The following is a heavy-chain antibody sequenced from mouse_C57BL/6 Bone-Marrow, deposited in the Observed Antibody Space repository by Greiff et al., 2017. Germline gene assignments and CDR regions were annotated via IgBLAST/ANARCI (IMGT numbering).Heavy chain of an antibody. J-gene: IGHJ3*01. CDR1: GYAFTNYF. CDR3: ARRGYGYHSWCAC. CDR2: INPGSGGT. D-gene: IGHD2-2*01. V-gene: IGHV1-54*01. Sequence: VKLQQSGAELVRPGTSVKVSCKASGYAFTNYFIEWVKQRPGQGLEWIGVINPGSGGTNYNEKFKGKETLTADKSSSTAYLQLSSLTSEDSAVYFGARRGYGYHSWCACWGQGTLVTVSA.